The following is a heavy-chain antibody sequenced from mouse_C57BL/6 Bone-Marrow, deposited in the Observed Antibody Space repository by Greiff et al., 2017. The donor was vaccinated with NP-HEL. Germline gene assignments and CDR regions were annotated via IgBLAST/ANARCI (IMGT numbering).Heavy chain of an antibody. CDR2: FHPYNDDT. D-gene: IGHD2-4*01. V-gene: IGHV1-47*01. J-gene: IGHJ2*01. CDR3: ARRRLRLGYYFDY. Sequence: QVQLKQSGAELVKPGASVKMSCKASGYTFTTYPIEWMQQNPGKSLEWIGNFHPYNDDTKYNEKFKGKATLTVEKSSSTVYLELSRLTSDDSAVYYCARRRLRLGYYFDYWGQGTTLTVSS. CDR1: GYTFTTYP.